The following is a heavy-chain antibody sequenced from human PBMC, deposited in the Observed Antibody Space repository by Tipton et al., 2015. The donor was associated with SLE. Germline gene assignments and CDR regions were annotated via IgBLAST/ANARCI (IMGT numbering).Heavy chain of an antibody. CDR2: ISSSGSTI. CDR1: GFTFSSYG. D-gene: IGHD1-26*01. Sequence: SLRLSCAASGFTFSSYGMHWVRQAPGKGLEWASYISSSGSTIYYADSVKGRFTISRDNAKNSLYLQMNSLRAEDTAVYYCAYMVGATDYYYGMDVWGQGTTVTVSS. V-gene: IGHV3-48*01. J-gene: IGHJ6*02. CDR3: AYMVGATDYYYGMDV.